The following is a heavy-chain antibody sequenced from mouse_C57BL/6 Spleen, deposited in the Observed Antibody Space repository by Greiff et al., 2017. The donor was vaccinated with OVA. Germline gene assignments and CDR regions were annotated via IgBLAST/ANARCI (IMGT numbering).Heavy chain of an antibody. V-gene: IGHV4-1*01. CDR3: AETGTIYWYFDV. CDR1: GIDFSRYW. D-gene: IGHD4-1*01. Sequence: EADGIDFSRYWMSWVRRAPGKGLEWIGEINPDSSTINYAPSLKDKFIISRDNAKNTLYLQMSKVRSEDTDLYYCAETGTIYWYFDVWGTVTTVTVSS. J-gene: IGHJ1*03. CDR2: INPDSSTI.